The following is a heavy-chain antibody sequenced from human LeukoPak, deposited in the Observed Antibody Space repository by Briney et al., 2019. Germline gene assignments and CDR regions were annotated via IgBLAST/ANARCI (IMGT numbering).Heavy chain of an antibody. CDR1: GFTFSSYA. Sequence: PGGSLRLSCAASGFTFSSYAMSWVRQAPGKELEWVSAISGSGGSTYYADSVKGRFTISRDNSKNTLYLQINSLRAEDTAVYYCAKVPMQYQLLDSSYFDYWGQGTLVTVSS. CDR3: AKVPMQYQLLDSSYFDY. J-gene: IGHJ4*02. D-gene: IGHD2-2*01. V-gene: IGHV3-23*01. CDR2: ISGSGGST.